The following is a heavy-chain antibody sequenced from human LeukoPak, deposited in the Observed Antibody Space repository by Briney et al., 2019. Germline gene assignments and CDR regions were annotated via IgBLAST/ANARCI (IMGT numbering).Heavy chain of an antibody. CDR1: GGSISSSSYY. J-gene: IGHJ4*02. Sequence: MSSETLSLTCTVSGGSISSSSYYWGWIRQPPGKGLEWIGEINHSGSTNYNPSLKSRVTISVDTSKNQFSLKLSSVTAADTAVYYCASRQRGYSYGTGSGDYWGQGTLVTVSS. V-gene: IGHV4-39*07. CDR3: ASRQRGYSYGTGSGDY. CDR2: INHSGST. D-gene: IGHD5-18*01.